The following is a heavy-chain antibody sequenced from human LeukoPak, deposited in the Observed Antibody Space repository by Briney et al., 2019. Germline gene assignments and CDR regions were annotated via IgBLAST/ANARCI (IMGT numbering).Heavy chain of an antibody. Sequence: GGSLRLSCAASGFTFTNYAMNWVRQTPGKGLEWVSSISGSGDTTYYADSVKGRFTISRDNSKNTLFLQVNSLRAEDTAVYYCARGSAWERGSYDYWGQGTLVTVSS. CDR3: ARGSAWERGSYDY. CDR1: GFTFTNYA. J-gene: IGHJ4*02. V-gene: IGHV3-23*01. CDR2: ISGSGDTT. D-gene: IGHD1-26*01.